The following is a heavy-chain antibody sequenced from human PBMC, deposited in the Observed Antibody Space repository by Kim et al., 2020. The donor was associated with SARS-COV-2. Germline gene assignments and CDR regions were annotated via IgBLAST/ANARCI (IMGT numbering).Heavy chain of an antibody. Sequence: GSVKGRFTISTENAKNSLYLQMNSLIAGDTAVYYCARVSSSGYTPWYVDLWGRGTLVTVSS. D-gene: IGHD3-22*01. CDR3: ARVSSSGYTPWYVDL. J-gene: IGHJ2*01. V-gene: IGHV3-13*01.